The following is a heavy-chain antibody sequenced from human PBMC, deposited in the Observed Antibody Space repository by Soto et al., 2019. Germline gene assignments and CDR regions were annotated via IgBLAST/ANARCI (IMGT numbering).Heavy chain of an antibody. Sequence: QVQLQQWGAGLLKPSETLSLTCAVYGGSFSGYYWSWIRQPPGKGLEWIGEIIHSGSTNYNPSLKSRLTISVDTSKNHFSLKLSSVTAAATAVYYCARAGRYISSWYWPPRYNWFDPWGQGTLVTVSS. V-gene: IGHV4-34*12. D-gene: IGHD6-13*01. CDR3: ARAGRYISSWYWPPRYNWFDP. CDR1: GGSFSGYY. CDR2: IIHSGST. J-gene: IGHJ5*02.